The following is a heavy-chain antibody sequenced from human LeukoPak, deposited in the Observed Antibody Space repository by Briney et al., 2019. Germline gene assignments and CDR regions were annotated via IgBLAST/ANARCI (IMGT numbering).Heavy chain of an antibody. D-gene: IGHD3-3*01. V-gene: IGHV4-39*07. CDR3: ARGAVEPYYDFWSGYYTTYYYYYMDV. J-gene: IGHJ6*03. Sequence: PSETLSLTCTVSGGSISSSSYYWGWIRQPPGKGLEWIGSIYYSGSTYYNPSLKSRVTISVDTSKNQFSLKLSSVTAADTAVYYCARGAVEPYYDFWSGYYTTYYYYYMDVWGKGTTVTVSS. CDR2: IYYSGST. CDR1: GGSISSSSYY.